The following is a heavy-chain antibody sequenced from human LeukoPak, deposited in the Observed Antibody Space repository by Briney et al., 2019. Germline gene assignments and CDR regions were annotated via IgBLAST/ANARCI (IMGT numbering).Heavy chain of an antibody. D-gene: IGHD3-22*01. CDR3: ARAGDYYDSSGYYFFHWFDP. CDR2: INPNSGGT. V-gene: IGHV1-2*02. J-gene: IGHJ5*02. CDR1: GYSFTGHY. Sequence: GASVKVSCKASGYSFTGHYMHWVRQAPGQGLEWMGWINPNSGGTNYAQKFQGRVTMTRDTSISTAYMELSRLRSDDTAVYYCARAGDYYDSSGYYFFHWFDPWGQGTLVTVSS.